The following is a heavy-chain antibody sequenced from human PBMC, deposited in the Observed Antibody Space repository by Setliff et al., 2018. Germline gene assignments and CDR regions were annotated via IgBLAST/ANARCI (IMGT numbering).Heavy chain of an antibody. D-gene: IGHD3-22*01. J-gene: IGHJ4*02. V-gene: IGHV3-74*01. Sequence: LRLSCAASGFTFSSYWMQWVRQAPGKGLVWVSRIHSDGSSTSYADSVKGRFTISRDNAKNTLYLQMNSLRAEDTAVYYCARDCGWYYYDSSGYYDYWGQGTLVTVSS. CDR1: GFTFSSYW. CDR3: ARDCGWYYYDSSGYYDY. CDR2: IHSDGSST.